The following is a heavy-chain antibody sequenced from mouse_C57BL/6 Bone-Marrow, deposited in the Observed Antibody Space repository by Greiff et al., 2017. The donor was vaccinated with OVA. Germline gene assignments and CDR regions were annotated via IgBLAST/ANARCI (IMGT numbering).Heavy chain of an antibody. CDR1: GFTFSDYY. CDR2: ISNGGGSN. D-gene: IGHD2-13*01. CDR3: ARCDRAASLDY. J-gene: IGHJ2*01. V-gene: IGHV5-12*01. Sequence: EVQRVESGGGLVQPGGSLKLSCAASGFTFSDYYMYWVRQTPEKRLEWVAYISNGGGSNYYPDTVKGRFTISRDNAKNTLYLQMSRRKTEDTARDYCARCDRAASLDYWGQGTTRTVAS.